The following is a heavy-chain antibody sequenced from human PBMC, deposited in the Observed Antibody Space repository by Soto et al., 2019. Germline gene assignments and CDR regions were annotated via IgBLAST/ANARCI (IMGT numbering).Heavy chain of an antibody. V-gene: IGHV4-34*01. Sequence: PSETLSLTCAVYGGSFSGYYWSWIRQPPGKGLEWIGEINHSGSTNYNPSLKSRVTISVDTSKNQFSLKLSSVTAADTAVYYCARGNVVVTAIPHYYYYGMDVWGQGTTVTSP. J-gene: IGHJ6*02. CDR2: INHSGST. D-gene: IGHD2-21*02. CDR3: ARGNVVVTAIPHYYYYGMDV. CDR1: GGSFSGYY.